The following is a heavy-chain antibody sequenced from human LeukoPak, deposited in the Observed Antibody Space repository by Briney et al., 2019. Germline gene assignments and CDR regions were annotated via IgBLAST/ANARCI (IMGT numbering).Heavy chain of an antibody. V-gene: IGHV4-34*01. CDR2: INHSGST. J-gene: IGHJ4*02. Sequence: SETLSLTCAVYGGSFSGYYWSWIRQPPGKGLEWIGEINHSGSTNYNPSLKSRVTISVDTSKNQFSLKLSSVTAADTAVYYCARGSVVRGVIALWGQGTLVTVSS. CDR3: ARGSVVRGVIAL. CDR1: GGSFSGYY. D-gene: IGHD3-10*01.